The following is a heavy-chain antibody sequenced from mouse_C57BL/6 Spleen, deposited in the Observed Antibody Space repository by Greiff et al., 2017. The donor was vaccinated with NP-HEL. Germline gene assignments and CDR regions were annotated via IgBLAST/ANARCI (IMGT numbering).Heavy chain of an antibody. CDR2: ISSGGSYT. CDR1: GFTFSSYG. V-gene: IGHV5-6*01. D-gene: IGHD1-1*01. CDR3: ARQPLSGYYGSSYVDY. Sequence: EVKLVESGGDLVKPGGSLKLSCAASGFTFSSYGMSWVRQTPDKRLEWVATISSGGSYTYYPDSVKGRFTISRDNAKNTLYLQMSSLQSEDTAMYYCARQPLSGYYGSSYVDYWGQGTTLTVSS. J-gene: IGHJ2*01.